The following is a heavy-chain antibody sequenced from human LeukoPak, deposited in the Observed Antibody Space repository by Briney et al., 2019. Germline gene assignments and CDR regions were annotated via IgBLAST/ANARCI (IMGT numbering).Heavy chain of an antibody. CDR3: ARDRQPSWYRGLDV. CDR1: GDSISTSY. D-gene: IGHD6-13*01. CDR2: IYSSGTT. Sequence: SSETLSLTCTVSGDSISTSYWSWIRRPPGKGLEWIGHIYSSGTTVYNPSLSGRVTISVDASKKQLYLKLTAVTAADTAVYYCARDRQPSWYRGLDVWGQRTTVSVSS. V-gene: IGHV4-59*01. J-gene: IGHJ6*01.